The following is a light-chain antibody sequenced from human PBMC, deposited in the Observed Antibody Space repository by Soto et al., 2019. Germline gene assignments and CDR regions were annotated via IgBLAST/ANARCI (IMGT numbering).Light chain of an antibody. V-gene: IGLV1-44*01. CDR1: SSNIGSNT. CDR2: GSD. CDR3: AAWDDSLNGVV. Sequence: QLVLTQPPSASGTPGQRVTISCSGSSSNIGSNTVNWYSQLPGTAPKLLIYGSDLRPSGVPDRFSGSKSGTSASLAISGLQSQDEADYYCAAWDDSLNGVVFGGGTKLTVL. J-gene: IGLJ2*01.